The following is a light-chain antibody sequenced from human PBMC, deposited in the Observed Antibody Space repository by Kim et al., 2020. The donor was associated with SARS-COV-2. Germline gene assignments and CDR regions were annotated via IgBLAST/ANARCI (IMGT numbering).Light chain of an antibody. V-gene: IGLV2-8*01. Sequence: QSALTQPPSASGSPGQSVTISCTGTSSDIGVYNYVSWYQQHPGKAPKLMIYEVTKRPSGVPDRSSGSKSGNTASLTVSGLQAEDEADYYCSSYVGSNNLVFGGGTQLTVL. CDR2: EVT. CDR1: SSDIGVYNY. J-gene: IGLJ2*01. CDR3: SSYVGSNNLV.